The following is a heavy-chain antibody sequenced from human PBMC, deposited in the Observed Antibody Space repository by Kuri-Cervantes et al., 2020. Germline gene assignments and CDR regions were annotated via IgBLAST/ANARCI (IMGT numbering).Heavy chain of an antibody. CDR3: ARTRGTLGVDY. Sequence: SETLSLTCTVSGGSISSGDYYWSWIRQPPGKGLEWIGYIYYSGSTNYSPSLKSRVTISVDTSKNQFSLKLSSVTAADTAMYYCARTRGTLGVDYWGQGTLVTVSS. CDR2: IYYSGST. CDR1: GGSISSGDYY. V-gene: IGHV4-61*08. J-gene: IGHJ4*02. D-gene: IGHD1-26*01.